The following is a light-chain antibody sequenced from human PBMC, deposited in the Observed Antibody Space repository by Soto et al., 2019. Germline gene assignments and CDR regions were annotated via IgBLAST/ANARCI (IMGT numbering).Light chain of an antibody. CDR1: QDISNY. J-gene: IGKJ5*01. CDR3: QQYSHLIT. CDR2: DAS. Sequence: DIHMTQSPSSLSASVVDRVTITCQASQDISNYLNWYQQKLGKAPKLLIYDASNLETGVPSRFSGSGSGTDFTFTISSLQTEDIATYYCQQYSHLITFGQGTRLEIK. V-gene: IGKV1-33*01.